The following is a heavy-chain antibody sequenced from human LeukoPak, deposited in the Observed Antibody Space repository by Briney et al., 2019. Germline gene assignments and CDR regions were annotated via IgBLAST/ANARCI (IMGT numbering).Heavy chain of an antibody. Sequence: SETLSLTCAVYGGSFSNYYWSWIRQPPGKGLEWIGYIYYSGSTNYNPSLKSRVTISVDTSKNQFSLKLSSVTAADTAVYYCARIAGDHYYDSSGYPPYYFDYWGQGTLVTVSS. CDR3: ARIAGDHYYDSSGYPPYYFDY. CDR2: IYYSGST. J-gene: IGHJ4*02. D-gene: IGHD3-22*01. CDR1: GGSFSNYY. V-gene: IGHV4-59*08.